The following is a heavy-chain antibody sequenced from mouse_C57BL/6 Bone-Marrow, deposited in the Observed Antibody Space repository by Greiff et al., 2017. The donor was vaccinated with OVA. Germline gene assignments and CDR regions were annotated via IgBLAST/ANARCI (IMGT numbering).Heavy chain of an antibody. D-gene: IGHD3-1*01. Sequence: EVQLQQSGAELVKPGASVKLSCKASGYTFTDYCMHWVKQRPGQGLEWIGMIDPENGCTEYTPKFQGKATLTADTSSNTAYLQLNSLASDATAVYCWTREGLRARGKGTTLTVSS. V-gene: IGHV14-1*01. J-gene: IGHJ2*01. CDR1: GYTFTDYC. CDR3: TREGLRA. CDR2: IDPENGCT.